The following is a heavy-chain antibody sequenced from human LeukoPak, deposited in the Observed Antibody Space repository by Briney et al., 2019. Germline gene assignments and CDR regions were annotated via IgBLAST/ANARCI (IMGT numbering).Heavy chain of an antibody. CDR3: ARVPSVVVPGRDEYYFDY. CDR2: INWNGVST. CDR1: GFTFDDYG. Sequence: GGSLRLSCAASGFTFDDYGMSWVRQAPGKGLEWVSGINWNGVSTGHADSAKGRFTISRDNAKNSLYLQMNSLRAEDTALYYCARVPSVVVPGRDEYYFDYWGQGTLVTVSS. D-gene: IGHD2-2*01. J-gene: IGHJ4*02. V-gene: IGHV3-20*04.